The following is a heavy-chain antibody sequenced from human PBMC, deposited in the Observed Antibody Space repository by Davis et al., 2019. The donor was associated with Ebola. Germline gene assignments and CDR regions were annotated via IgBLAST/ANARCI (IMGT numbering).Heavy chain of an antibody. CDR3: ARGGGWFDP. V-gene: IGHV4-59*08. J-gene: IGHJ5*02. D-gene: IGHD3-16*01. CDR1: GSSIISYY. Sequence: SETLSLTCTVSGSSIISYYWSWFRQPPGKGLEWLGYIYYSGNTTYNPSLKSRLSISVDTSRHQFSLKLSSVTAADTAVYFCARGGGWFDPWGQGTLVTVSS. CDR2: IYYSGNT.